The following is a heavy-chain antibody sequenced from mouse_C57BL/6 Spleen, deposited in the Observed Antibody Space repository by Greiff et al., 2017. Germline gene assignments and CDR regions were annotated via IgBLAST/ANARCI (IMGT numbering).Heavy chain of an antibody. Sequence: QVQLQQSGPELVKPGASVKISCKASGYSFTSYYIHWVKQRPGQGLEWIGWIYPGSGNTKYNEKFKGKATLTADTSSSTAYMQLSSLTSEDSAVYYCARRATVVPYFDYWGQGTTLTVSS. D-gene: IGHD1-1*01. CDR1: GYSFTSYY. CDR2: IYPGSGNT. CDR3: ARRATVVPYFDY. J-gene: IGHJ2*01. V-gene: IGHV1-66*01.